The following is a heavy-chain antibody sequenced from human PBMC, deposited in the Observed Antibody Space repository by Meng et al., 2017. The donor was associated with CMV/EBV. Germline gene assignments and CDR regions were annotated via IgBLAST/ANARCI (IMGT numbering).Heavy chain of an antibody. CDR3: ARGGGITIFGVVIIQLETGVDV. CDR1: GFTFSSYE. Sequence: LSLTCAASGFTFSSYEMNWVHQAPGKGLEWVSYISSSGSTIYYADSVKGRFTISRDNAKNSLYLQMNSLRAEDTAVYYCARGGGITIFGVVIIQLETGVDVWGQGTTVTVSS. D-gene: IGHD3-3*01. CDR2: ISSSGSTI. V-gene: IGHV3-48*03. J-gene: IGHJ6*02.